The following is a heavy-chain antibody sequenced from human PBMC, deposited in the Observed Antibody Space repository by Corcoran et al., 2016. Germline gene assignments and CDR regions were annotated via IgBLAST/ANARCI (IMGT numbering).Heavy chain of an antibody. CDR3: ARGDYGDYLTDYYGMDV. Sequence: QLQLQESGPGLVKPSETLSLTCTVSGGSISSSSYYWGWIRQPPGKGLEWIGSIYYSGSTYYNPSLKSRVTISVDTSKNQFSLKLSSVTAADTAVYYCARGDYGDYLTDYYGMDVWGQGTTVTVSS. CDR1: GGSISSSSYY. J-gene: IGHJ6*02. V-gene: IGHV4-39*07. CDR2: IYYSGST. D-gene: IGHD4-17*01.